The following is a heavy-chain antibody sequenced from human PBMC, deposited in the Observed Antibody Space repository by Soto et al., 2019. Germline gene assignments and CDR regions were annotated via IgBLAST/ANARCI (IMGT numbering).Heavy chain of an antibody. Sequence: QVQLQQWGAGLLKPSETLSLTCAVYGGSFNGYYWSWIRQPPGKGLEWIGEINHSGSTNYNPSLKSRVTISVDTSKHQFSLKLSSVTAADTAVYYCARGGYARPPYPYYYYAMDVWGQGTTVTVSS. CDR2: INHSGST. CDR1: GGSFNGYY. V-gene: IGHV4-34*01. J-gene: IGHJ6*02. CDR3: ARGGYARPPYPYYYYAMDV. D-gene: IGHD5-12*01.